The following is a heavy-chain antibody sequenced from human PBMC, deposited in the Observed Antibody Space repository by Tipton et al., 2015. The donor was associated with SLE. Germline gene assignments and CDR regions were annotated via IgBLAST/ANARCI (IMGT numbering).Heavy chain of an antibody. V-gene: IGHV4-4*07. CDR3: VVCSPSSCSYFDY. CDR2: IYTGGNT. Sequence: GLVKPSETMSLTCSVSGVSISSHYWSWIRQPPGKGLEWIGRIYTGGNTKYNPSLESRVTLSVDTSRDQFSLKLISVTPADTAVYYCVVCSPSSCSYFDYWGQGRLVTVSS. J-gene: IGHJ4*02. CDR1: GVSISSHY. D-gene: IGHD2-2*01.